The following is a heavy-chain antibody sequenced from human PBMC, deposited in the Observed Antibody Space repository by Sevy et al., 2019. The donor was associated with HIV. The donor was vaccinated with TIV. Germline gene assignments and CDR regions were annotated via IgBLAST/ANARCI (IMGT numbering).Heavy chain of an antibody. CDR3: ARDRGYSGSSRGYYFDY. J-gene: IGHJ4*02. CDR2: ISYDGSNK. Sequence: GGSLRLSCAASGFTFSSYAMHWVRQAPGKGLEWVAVISYDGSNKYYADSVKGRFTISRDNSKNTLYLQMNSLRAEDTAVYYCARDRGYSGSSRGYYFDYWGQGTLVTVSS. CDR1: GFTFSSYA. V-gene: IGHV3-30-3*01. D-gene: IGHD6-6*01.